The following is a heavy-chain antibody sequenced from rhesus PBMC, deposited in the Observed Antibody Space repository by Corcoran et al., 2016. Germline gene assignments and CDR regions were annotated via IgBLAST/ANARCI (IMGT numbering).Heavy chain of an antibody. J-gene: IGHJ4*01. CDR2: ISGNSGST. CDR3: ARATYGSSYGYYFDY. V-gene: IGHV4-80*01. D-gene: IGHD4-29*01. CDR1: GASIRSYW. Sequence: QVQLQESGPGLVKPSETLSLTCAVSGASIRSYWWSWIRQPPGKGLELIGEISGNSGSTYYNPSRKSRFTISKDASKNKFSRKLSSVTAADTAVYYCARATYGSSYGYYFDYWGQGVLVTVSS.